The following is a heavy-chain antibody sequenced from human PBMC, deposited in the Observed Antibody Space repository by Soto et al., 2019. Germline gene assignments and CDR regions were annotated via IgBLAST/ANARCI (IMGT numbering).Heavy chain of an antibody. CDR2: TYYRSKWYN. Sequence: AISGDSVSSNSAAWNWIRLSPSRGLEWLGRTYYRSKWYNDYAVSVKSRITINPDTSKNQFSLQLNSVTPEDTAVYYCARAVGSYYGHWFDPWGQGTLVTVSS. J-gene: IGHJ5*02. CDR3: ARAVGSYYGHWFDP. CDR1: GDSVSSNSAA. V-gene: IGHV6-1*01. D-gene: IGHD1-26*01.